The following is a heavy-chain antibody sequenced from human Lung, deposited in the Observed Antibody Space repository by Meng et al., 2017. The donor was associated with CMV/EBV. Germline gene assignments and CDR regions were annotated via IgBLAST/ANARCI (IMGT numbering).Heavy chain of an antibody. D-gene: IGHD6-19*01. CDR2: ISWNSANI. V-gene: IGHV3-9*01. CDR1: GFTFDVYA. CDR3: TRIALAFDY. Sequence: SLKISCAASGFTFDVYAMHWVRQAPGKGLEWVSGISWNSANIAYADSVKGRFTISRDNANNSLFLQMNSLRAEDTAFYYCTRIALAFDYRGQGALVTVSS. J-gene: IGHJ4*02.